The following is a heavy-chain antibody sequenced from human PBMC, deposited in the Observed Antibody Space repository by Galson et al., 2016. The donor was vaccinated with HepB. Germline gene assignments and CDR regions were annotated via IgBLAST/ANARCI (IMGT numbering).Heavy chain of an antibody. V-gene: IGHV3-30*18. Sequence: SLRLSCAASGFTFSNSGMHWVRQAPGRGLEWVAVISYDGSNKYYANSVKGRFTISTDNSKNTLYLQMNSLRAEDTALYYCAKDLPPDTGMGGFDYWGQGTLVTVAS. CDR3: AKDLPPDTGMGGFDY. CDR1: GFTFSNSG. J-gene: IGHJ4*02. CDR2: ISYDGSNK. D-gene: IGHD5-18*01.